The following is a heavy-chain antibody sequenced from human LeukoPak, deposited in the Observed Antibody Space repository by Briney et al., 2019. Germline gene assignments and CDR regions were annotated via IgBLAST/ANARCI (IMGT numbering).Heavy chain of an antibody. CDR2: IYYSGST. CDR1: GGSISSSSYY. J-gene: IGHJ5*02. V-gene: IGHV4-39*01. Sequence: SETLSLTCTVSGGSISSSSYYWGWIRQPPGKGLEWIGSIYYSGSTYYNPSLKSRVTISVDTSKNQFSLKLSSVTAADTAVYYCARHERGIWSGYYLNWFDPWGQGTLVTVSS. D-gene: IGHD3-3*01. CDR3: ARHERGIWSGYYLNWFDP.